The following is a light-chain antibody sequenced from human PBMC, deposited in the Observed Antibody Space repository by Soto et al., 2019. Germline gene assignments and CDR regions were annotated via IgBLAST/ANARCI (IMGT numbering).Light chain of an antibody. J-gene: IGKJ4*01. CDR1: QTVNSKY. V-gene: IGKV3-20*01. CDR2: GAS. Sequence: EIVLTQSPGTLSLSPGERATLSCRASQTVNSKYLAWYQQKPGQAPRLLIYGASSRATGIPDRFSGSGSETDFTLTINRLEPEDFAVYSCQQYGSAPLTFGGGTKVEIK. CDR3: QQYGSAPLT.